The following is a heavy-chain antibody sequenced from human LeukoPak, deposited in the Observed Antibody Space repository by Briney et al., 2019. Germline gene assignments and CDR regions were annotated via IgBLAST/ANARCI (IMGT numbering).Heavy chain of an antibody. CDR3: ATAYGGDYYGSGSHLYYYYGMDV. V-gene: IGHV1-69*01. J-gene: IGHJ6*02. D-gene: IGHD3-10*01. CDR1: GGTFSSYA. CDR2: IIPIFGTA. Sequence: GSSVKVSRKASGGTFSSYAISWVRQAPGQGLEWMGGIIPIFGTANYAQKFQGRVTITADESTSTAYMELSSLRSEGTAVYYCATAYGGDYYGSGSHLYYYYGMDVWGQGTTVTVSS.